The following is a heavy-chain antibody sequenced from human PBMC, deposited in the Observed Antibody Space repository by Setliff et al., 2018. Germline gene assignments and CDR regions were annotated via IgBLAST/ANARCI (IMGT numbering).Heavy chain of an antibody. CDR3: ARGYSGYDYLKPFDY. Sequence: ETLSLTCTVSGGSISSGSYYWGWIRQPPGKGLEWIGSIYYSGSTYYNPSLKSRVTISVDTSKNQFSLKLSSVTAADTAVYYCARGYSGYDYLKPFDYWGQGTLVTVSS. D-gene: IGHD5-12*01. V-gene: IGHV4-39*01. J-gene: IGHJ4*02. CDR2: IYYSGST. CDR1: GGSISSGSYY.